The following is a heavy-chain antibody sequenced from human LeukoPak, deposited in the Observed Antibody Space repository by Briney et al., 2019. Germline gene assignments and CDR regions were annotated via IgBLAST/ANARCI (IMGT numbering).Heavy chain of an antibody. CDR2: IIPIFGTA. V-gene: IGHV1-69*05. Sequence: ASVKVPCKAPGGTFSSYAISWVRQAPGQGLEWMGRIIPIFGTANYAQKFQGRVTITTDESTSTAYMELSSLRSEDTAVYYCARDDSSSFRGAEYFQHWGQGTLVTVSS. D-gene: IGHD6-13*01. CDR1: GGTFSSYA. J-gene: IGHJ1*01. CDR3: ARDDSSSFRGAEYFQH.